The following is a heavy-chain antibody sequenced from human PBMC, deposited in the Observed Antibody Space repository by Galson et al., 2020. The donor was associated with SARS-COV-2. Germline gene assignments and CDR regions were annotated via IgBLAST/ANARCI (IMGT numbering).Heavy chain of an antibody. Sequence: SETLSLTCAVSGDSISSTTWWSCVRQPPGKGLEWFGEIYQSGNTIYNQSLESRVSISLDKSKNHLYLELSSVTAADTAVYYCARGISRGSGSLYGGMDGWGQGTLVTVSS. CDR1: GDSISSTTW. J-gene: IGHJ4*03. V-gene: IGHV4-4*02. D-gene: IGHD6-13*01. CDR2: IYQSGNT. CDR3: ARGISRGSGSLYGGMDG.